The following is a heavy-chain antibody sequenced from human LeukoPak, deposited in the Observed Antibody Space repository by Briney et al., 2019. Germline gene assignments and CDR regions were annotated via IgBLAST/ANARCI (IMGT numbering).Heavy chain of an antibody. CDR2: ISSSGNTI. V-gene: IGHV3-11*04. CDR1: GFTFSDYY. J-gene: IGHJ5*02. Sequence: GGSLRLSCAASGFTFSDYYMSWIRQAPGKGLGWVSYISSSGNTIYYADSVKGRFTISRDNAKNSLYLQMNSLRAEDTAVYYCARVYGDEFTFDPWGQGTLVTVSS. D-gene: IGHD4-17*01. CDR3: ARVYGDEFTFDP.